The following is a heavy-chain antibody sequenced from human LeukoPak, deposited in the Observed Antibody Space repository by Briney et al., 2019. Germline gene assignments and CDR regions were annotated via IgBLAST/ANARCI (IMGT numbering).Heavy chain of an antibody. Sequence: ASVKVSCKASGYTFTSYYMHWVRQAPGQGLEWMGIINPSGGSTSYAQKFQGRVTMTRDTSTSTVYMELSSLGSEDTAVYYCARSLIAGVADYWGQGTLVTVSS. V-gene: IGHV1-46*01. J-gene: IGHJ4*02. D-gene: IGHD3-22*01. CDR1: GYTFTSYY. CDR3: ARSLIAGVADY. CDR2: INPSGGST.